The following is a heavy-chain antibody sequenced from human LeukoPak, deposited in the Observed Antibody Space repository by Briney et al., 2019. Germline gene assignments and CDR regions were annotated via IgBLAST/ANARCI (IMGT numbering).Heavy chain of an antibody. J-gene: IGHJ4*02. V-gene: IGHV1-18*01. CDR1: GYTFTSYG. CDR3: ARDQADYDYVWGSYRPFDY. CDR2: ISAHNGNT. Sequence: ASVKVSCKASGYTFTSYGISWVRQAPGQGLEWMGWISAHNGNTNYAQKLQGRVTMTTDTSTSTAYMELRSLRSDDTAVYYCARDQADYDYVWGSYRPFDYWGQGTLVTVSS. D-gene: IGHD3-16*02.